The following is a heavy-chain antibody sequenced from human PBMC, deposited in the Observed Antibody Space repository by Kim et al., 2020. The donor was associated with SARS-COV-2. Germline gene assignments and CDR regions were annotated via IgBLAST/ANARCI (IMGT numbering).Heavy chain of an antibody. J-gene: IGHJ5*02. CDR2: ISWNSGSI. CDR3: AKSEQQLVWDWFDP. Sequence: SLRLSCAASGFTFDDYAMHWVRQAPGKGLEWVSGISWNSGSIGYADSVKGRFTISRDNAKNSLYLQMNSLRAEDTALYYCAKSEQQLVWDWFDPWGQG. D-gene: IGHD6-13*01. V-gene: IGHV3-9*01. CDR1: GFTFDDYA.